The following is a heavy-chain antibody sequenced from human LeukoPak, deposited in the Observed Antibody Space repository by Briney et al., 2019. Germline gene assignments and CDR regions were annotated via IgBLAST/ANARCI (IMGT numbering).Heavy chain of an antibody. D-gene: IGHD5-12*01. V-gene: IGHV3-20*04. Sequence: GGSLTLSCAASGFTFDDYGMSWVREAPGKGLEWVSCIIWCGGSTGYADSVKGRFTISRDNAKNSLYLQMNSLRAEDTALYYCARDRLDIVATAWAYYYYYMYVWGKGTTVTVAS. CDR1: GFTFDDYG. J-gene: IGHJ6*03. CDR2: IIWCGGST. CDR3: ARDRLDIVATAWAYYYYYMYV.